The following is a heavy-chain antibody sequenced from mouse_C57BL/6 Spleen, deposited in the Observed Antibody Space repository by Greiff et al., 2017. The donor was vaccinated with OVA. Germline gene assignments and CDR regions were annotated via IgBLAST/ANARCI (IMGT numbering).Heavy chain of an antibody. Sequence: VQLKESGAELVRPGASVKLSCTASGFNIKDDYMHWVKQRPEQGLEWIGWIDPENGDTEYASKFQGKATITADTSSNTAYLQLSSLTSEDTAVYYCTTRQSYYGSSPYYAMDYWGQGTSVTVSS. V-gene: IGHV14-4*01. CDR1: GFNIKDDY. CDR3: TTRQSYYGSSPYYAMDY. CDR2: IDPENGDT. D-gene: IGHD1-1*01. J-gene: IGHJ4*01.